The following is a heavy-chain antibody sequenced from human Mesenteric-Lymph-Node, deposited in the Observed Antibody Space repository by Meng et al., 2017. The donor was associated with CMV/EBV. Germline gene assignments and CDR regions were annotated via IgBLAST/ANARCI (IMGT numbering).Heavy chain of an antibody. D-gene: IGHD6-6*01. CDR3: ARGGDSIAARPYYYGMDV. Sequence: GESLKISCAASGFTFSSYWMSWVRQAPGKGLEWVANIKQDGSDKYYVDSVKGRFTISRENAKNSLYLQMNSLRAEDTAVYYCARGGDSIAARPYYYGMDVWGQGTTVTVSS. CDR1: GFTFSSYW. CDR2: IKQDGSDK. V-gene: IGHV3-7*01. J-gene: IGHJ6*02.